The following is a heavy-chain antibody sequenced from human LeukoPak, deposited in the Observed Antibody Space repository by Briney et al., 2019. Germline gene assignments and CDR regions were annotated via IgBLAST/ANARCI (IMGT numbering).Heavy chain of an antibody. CDR3: AKSRHDAFDI. Sequence: PGGSLGLFCAASGFTFSSYAMSWVRQAPGKGLEWVSTISGSGGSTYYADSVKGRFTISRDNSKNTLYLQRNSLRAEDTAVYYCAKSRHDAFDIWGQGTMVTVSS. J-gene: IGHJ3*02. CDR1: GFTFSSYA. V-gene: IGHV3-23*01. CDR2: ISGSGGST.